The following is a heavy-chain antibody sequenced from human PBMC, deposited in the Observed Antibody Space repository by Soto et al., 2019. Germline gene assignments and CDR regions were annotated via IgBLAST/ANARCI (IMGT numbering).Heavy chain of an antibody. CDR3: ASAAAGFYGMDV. Sequence: QVQLVQSGAEVKKPGSSVKVSCKASGGTFSSYTISWVRQAPGQGLEWMGRIIPILGIANYAQKFQGRVTITADKSTSTAYMELSSLRSEGTAVYYCASAAAGFYGMDVWGQGTTVTVSS. D-gene: IGHD6-13*01. CDR2: IIPILGIA. V-gene: IGHV1-69*02. CDR1: GGTFSSYT. J-gene: IGHJ6*02.